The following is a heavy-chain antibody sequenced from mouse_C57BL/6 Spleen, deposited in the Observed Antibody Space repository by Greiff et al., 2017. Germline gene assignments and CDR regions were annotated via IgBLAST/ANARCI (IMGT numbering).Heavy chain of an antibody. CDR2: ISSGGSYT. Sequence: EMQVVESGGDLVKPGGSLKLSCAASGFTFSSYGMSWVRQTPDKRLEWVATISSGGSYTYSPASVTGRFTISRDNAKKPLYLQMSSLKSEETAMYCGARRYYGSREDYFDYWGQGTTLTVSA. CDR3: ARRYYGSREDYFDY. D-gene: IGHD1-1*01. CDR1: GFTFSSYG. V-gene: IGHV5-6*01. J-gene: IGHJ2*01.